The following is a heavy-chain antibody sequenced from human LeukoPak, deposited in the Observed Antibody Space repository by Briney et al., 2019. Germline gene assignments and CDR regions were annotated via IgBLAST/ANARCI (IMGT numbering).Heavy chain of an antibody. V-gene: IGHV3-7*01. CDR3: ARVASGSSYRPFDC. D-gene: IGHD3-10*01. Sequence: PGGSLRLSCAASGFPFSNNWMSWVRQAPGKGLEWVANIKQDGSEKYYVDSVKGRFTISRDNAKNSLSLQMNSLRAEDTAVYYCARVASGSSYRPFDCWGQGTLVTVSS. CDR1: GFPFSNNW. CDR2: IKQDGSEK. J-gene: IGHJ4*02.